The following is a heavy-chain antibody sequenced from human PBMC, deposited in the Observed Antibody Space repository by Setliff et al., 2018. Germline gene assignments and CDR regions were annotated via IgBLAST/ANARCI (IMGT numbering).Heavy chain of an antibody. V-gene: IGHV3-21*04. Sequence: GGSLRLSCAASGFTFSSYSMNWVRQAPGKGLEWVSSISGSGTYTYTADSVKGRFTISRDNSKNTLYLQMNSLRAEDTAVYYCAKHPTALTTAGGDYWGQGTLVTVSS. CDR3: AKHPTALTTAGGDY. D-gene: IGHD4-17*01. J-gene: IGHJ4*02. CDR2: ISGSGTYT. CDR1: GFTFSSYS.